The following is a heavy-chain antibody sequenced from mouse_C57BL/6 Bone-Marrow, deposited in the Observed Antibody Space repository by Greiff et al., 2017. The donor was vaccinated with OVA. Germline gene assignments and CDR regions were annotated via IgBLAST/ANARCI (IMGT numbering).Heavy chain of an antibody. CDR2: INSNNGGT. CDR1: GYTFTDYN. J-gene: IGHJ3*01. V-gene: IGHV1-18*01. Sequence: EVQLKESGPELAKPGASVKIPCKASGYTFTDYNMDWVKQSHGKSLEWIGDINSNNGGTIYNQKFQGKATLTVDKSSSTAYMELRSLTSEDTAVYYCARGGYYDYDGGAWFAYWGQGTLVTVSA. CDR3: ARGGYYDYDGGAWFAY. D-gene: IGHD2-4*01.